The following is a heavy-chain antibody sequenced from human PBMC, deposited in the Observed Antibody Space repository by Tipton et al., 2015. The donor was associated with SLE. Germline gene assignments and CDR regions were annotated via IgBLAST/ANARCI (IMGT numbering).Heavy chain of an antibody. CDR2: INHSGST. Sequence: TLSLTCAVYGGSFSSYYWSWIRQPPGKGLEWIGEINHSGSTNYNPSLKSRVTISVDTSKNQFSLKLSSVTAADTAVYYCARVYGDYVGYWGQGTLVTVSS. D-gene: IGHD4-17*01. J-gene: IGHJ4*02. V-gene: IGHV4-34*01. CDR1: GGSFSSYY. CDR3: ARVYGDYVGY.